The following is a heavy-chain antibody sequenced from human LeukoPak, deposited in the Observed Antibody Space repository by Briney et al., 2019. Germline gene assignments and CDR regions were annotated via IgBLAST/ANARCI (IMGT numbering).Heavy chain of an antibody. Sequence: GGSLRLSRAASGFAFPNYWMVWVRQAPGKGLEWVASIGKDGSEKSYVDSVKGRFTISRDNARNSLYLQMSSLRVEDTAVYYCTRDIVYLQLEYWGQGALVTVSS. CDR3: TRDIVYLQLEY. J-gene: IGHJ4*02. D-gene: IGHD2-15*01. CDR2: IGKDGSEK. CDR1: GFAFPNYW. V-gene: IGHV3-7*01.